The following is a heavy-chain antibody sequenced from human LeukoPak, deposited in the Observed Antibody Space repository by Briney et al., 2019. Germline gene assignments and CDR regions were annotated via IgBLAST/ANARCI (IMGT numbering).Heavy chain of an antibody. J-gene: IGHJ3*01. Sequence: PSETLSLTCTVSGGSISNSTYYWGWVRQPPGKGLEWIGSIFYRGSTYYTPSLKSRVTISVDTSENQFSLKLTSVTAADTAMYFCARNWVADSFDFWGQGTMVTVSS. V-gene: IGHV4-39*01. D-gene: IGHD6-19*01. CDR1: GGSISNSTYY. CDR3: ARNWVADSFDF. CDR2: IFYRGST.